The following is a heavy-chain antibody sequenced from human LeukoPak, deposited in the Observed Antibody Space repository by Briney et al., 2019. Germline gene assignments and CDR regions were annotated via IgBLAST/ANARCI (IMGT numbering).Heavy chain of an antibody. Sequence: GGSLRLSCAASGFTFSSYAMSWVRQAPGKGLEWVSGISGSGGSTYYTDSVKGRFTISRDNSKNTLHLQMNSLRAEDTAVYYCAKDSYGMDVWGQGTTVTVSS. CDR1: GFTFSSYA. J-gene: IGHJ6*02. V-gene: IGHV3-23*01. CDR2: ISGSGGST. CDR3: AKDSYGMDV.